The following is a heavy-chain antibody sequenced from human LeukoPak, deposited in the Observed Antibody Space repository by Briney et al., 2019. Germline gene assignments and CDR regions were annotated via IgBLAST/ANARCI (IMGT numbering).Heavy chain of an antibody. J-gene: IGHJ4*02. D-gene: IGHD3-22*01. CDR2: ISGSGGST. V-gene: IGHV3-23*01. CDR1: GFTFSNYD. CDR3: AKELDSSGYFDY. Sequence: PGGSLRLSCAASGFTFSNYDMSWVRQAPGKGLEWASGISGSGGSTYHADSVKGRFTISRDNSKNTLYLQMNSLRAEDTAVYYCAKELDSSGYFDYWGQGTLVTVSS.